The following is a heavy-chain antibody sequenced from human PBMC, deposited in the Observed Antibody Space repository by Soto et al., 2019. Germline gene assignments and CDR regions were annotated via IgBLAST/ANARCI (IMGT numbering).Heavy chain of an antibody. V-gene: IGHV3-53*01. Sequence: GGSLRLSCAASGFIVSANYMTWVRQAPGKGLEWVSVIYTGGSTYYADSVKGRVTISRDNSKNTLYLQMNSLRAEDTAVYYCARVFDAFDIWGQGTMVTVSS. CDR1: GFIVSANY. J-gene: IGHJ3*02. CDR2: IYTGGST. CDR3: ARVFDAFDI.